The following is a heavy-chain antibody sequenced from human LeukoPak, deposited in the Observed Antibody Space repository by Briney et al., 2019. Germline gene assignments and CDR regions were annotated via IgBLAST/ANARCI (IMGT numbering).Heavy chain of an antibody. CDR1: GFTFSSYG. D-gene: IGHD2-15*01. J-gene: IGHJ4*02. V-gene: IGHV3-30*18. CDR3: AKSVVVITFRFDD. Sequence: GGSLRLSCAASGFTFSSYGMHWVRQAPGKGLEWVAIISYDGTNKYFADSVKGRFTISRDNSKNMVYLQMNSLRADDTAVYYCAKSVVVITFRFDDWGQGALVTVSS. CDR2: ISYDGTNK.